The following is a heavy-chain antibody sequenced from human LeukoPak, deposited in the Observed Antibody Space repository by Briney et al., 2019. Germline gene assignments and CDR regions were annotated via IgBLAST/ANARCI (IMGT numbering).Heavy chain of an antibody. V-gene: IGHV3-30-3*01. D-gene: IGHD4-17*01. CDR1: GFTFSSYA. J-gene: IGHJ6*02. Sequence: HPGGSLRLSCAASGFTFSSYAMHWVRQAPGKGLEWVAVISYDGSNKYYADSVKGRFTISRDNSKNTLYLQMNSLRAEDTAVYYCARDHRSLDYGFYYGMDVWGQGTTVTVSS. CDR2: ISYDGSNK. CDR3: ARDHRSLDYGFYYGMDV.